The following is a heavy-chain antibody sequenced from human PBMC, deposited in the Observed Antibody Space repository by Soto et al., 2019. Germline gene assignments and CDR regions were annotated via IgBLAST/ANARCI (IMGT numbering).Heavy chain of an antibody. V-gene: IGHV3-15*01. CDR3: TTGPNLRPLAAFDI. J-gene: IGHJ3*02. CDR1: GFTFSNAW. Sequence: PGGSLRLSCAASGFTFSNAWMSWVRQAPGKGLEWVGRIKSKSAGGTTEYDAPVKDRFTISRDDSKNTLYLQMNSLKTEDTAVYYCTTGPNLRPLAAFDIWGQGTVVTVSS. CDR2: IKSKSAGGTT.